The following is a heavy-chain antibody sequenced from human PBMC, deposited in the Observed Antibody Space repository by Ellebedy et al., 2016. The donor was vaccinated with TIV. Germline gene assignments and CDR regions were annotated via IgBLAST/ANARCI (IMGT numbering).Heavy chain of an antibody. CDR3: ARGDRAGTTRLVDY. V-gene: IGHV3-23*01. D-gene: IGHD1-7*01. CDR2: ISGSGDST. J-gene: IGHJ4*02. Sequence: GESLKISCAASGFTFTIYAMSWVRQAPGKGLEWVSLISGSGDSTYFADSVKGRFTISRDNSKNTLYLQMNSLRAEDTAVYYCARGDRAGTTRLVDYWGQGTLVTVSS. CDR1: GFTFTIYA.